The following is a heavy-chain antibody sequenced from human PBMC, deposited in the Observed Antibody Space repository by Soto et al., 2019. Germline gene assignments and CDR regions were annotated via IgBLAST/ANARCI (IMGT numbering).Heavy chain of an antibody. CDR2: IYYSGST. D-gene: IGHD6-13*01. V-gene: IGHV4-30-4*01. J-gene: IGHJ5*02. CDR3: ARGSAAGTPNWFDP. Sequence: PSETLSLTCTVSGGSISSGDYYWSWIRRPPGKGLEWIGYIYYSGSTYYNPSLKSRVTISVDTSKNQFSLKLSSVTAADTAVYYCARGSAAGTPNWFDPWGPGTLVTVSS. CDR1: GGSISSGDYY.